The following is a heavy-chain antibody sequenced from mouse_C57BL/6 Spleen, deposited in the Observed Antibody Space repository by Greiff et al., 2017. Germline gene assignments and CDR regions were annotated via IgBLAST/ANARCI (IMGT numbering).Heavy chain of an antibody. V-gene: IGHV1-15*01. CDR1: GYTFTDYE. J-gene: IGHJ3*01. Sequence: QVQLQQSGAELVRPGASVTLSCKASGYTFTDYEMHWVKQTPVHGLEWIGAIAPETGGTAYNQKFKGKAILTADKSSSTAYMERRSLTSEDSAVYYCTRSGDFGSFAYWGQGTLVTVSA. D-gene: IGHD3-1*01. CDR2: IAPETGGT. CDR3: TRSGDFGSFAY.